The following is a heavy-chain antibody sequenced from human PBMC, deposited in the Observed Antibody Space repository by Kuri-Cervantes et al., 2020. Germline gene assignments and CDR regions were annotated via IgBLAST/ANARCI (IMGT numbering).Heavy chain of an antibody. D-gene: IGHD3-10*01. CDR3: ARGVWFGDLLGSGWFDP. J-gene: IGHJ5*02. CDR1: GYTFIDYY. CDR2: INPNSGDT. Sequence: ASVKVSCKASGYTFIDYYIHWVRQAPGQGLEWMGWINPNSGDTNSAQNFQDRVTMTRDTSISTSYMELRRLRSDDTAVYYCARGVWFGDLLGSGWFDPWGQGTLVTVSS. V-gene: IGHV1-2*02.